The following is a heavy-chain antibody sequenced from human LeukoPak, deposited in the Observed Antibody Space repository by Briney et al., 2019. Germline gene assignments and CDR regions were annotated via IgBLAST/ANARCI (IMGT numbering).Heavy chain of an antibody. V-gene: IGHV3-48*03. D-gene: IGHD1-26*01. CDR1: GFSFSSHE. CDR3: ARKGATFDY. J-gene: IGHJ4*02. Sequence: GGSLRLSCAASGFSFSSHEMIWVRQAPGEGLEWVSYISSSGSTIYYADSVKGRFTISRDNAMNSLYLQMNSLRVEDTAVYYCARKGATFDYWGQGTLVTVSS. CDR2: ISSSGSTI.